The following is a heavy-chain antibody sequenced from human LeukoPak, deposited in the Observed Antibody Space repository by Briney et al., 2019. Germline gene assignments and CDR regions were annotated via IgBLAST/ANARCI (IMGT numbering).Heavy chain of an antibody. V-gene: IGHV4-30-4*01. CDR2: IYYSGST. Sequence: SENLSLTCTVSGGSISSGDYYWSWIRQPPGKGLEWIGYIYYSGSTYYNPSLKSRVTISVDTSKNQFSLKLSSVTAADTAVYYCARDSYGDYAGYWGQGTLVTVSS. CDR3: ARDSYGDYAGY. D-gene: IGHD4-17*01. CDR1: GGSISSGDYY. J-gene: IGHJ4*02.